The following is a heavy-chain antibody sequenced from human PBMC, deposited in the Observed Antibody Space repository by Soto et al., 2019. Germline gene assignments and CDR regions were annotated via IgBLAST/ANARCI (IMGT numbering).Heavy chain of an antibody. V-gene: IGHV3-48*02. CDR3: ARDFSYDFWSGYAELNDAFDI. J-gene: IGHJ3*02. CDR1: GFTFSSYS. D-gene: IGHD3-3*01. Sequence: PGGSLRLSCAASGFTFSSYSMNWVRQAPGKGLEWVSYISSSSSTIYYADSVKGRFTISRDNAKNSLYLQMNSLRDEDTAVYYCARDFSYDFWSGYAELNDAFDIWGQGTMVTVSS. CDR2: ISSSSSTI.